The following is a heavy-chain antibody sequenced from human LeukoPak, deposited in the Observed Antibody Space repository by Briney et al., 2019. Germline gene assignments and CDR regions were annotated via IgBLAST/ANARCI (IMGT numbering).Heavy chain of an antibody. D-gene: IGHD3-3*01. CDR1: GGSISSSSYY. CDR3: ARVGFDFWSGYI. Sequence: PSETLSLTCTVSGGSISSSSYYWGWIRQPPGKGLEWIGSIYYSGSTYYNPSLKSRVTISVDTSKNQFSLKLSSVTAADTAVYYCARVGFDFWSGYIWGQGTLVTVSS. J-gene: IGHJ4*02. V-gene: IGHV4-39*07. CDR2: IYYSGST.